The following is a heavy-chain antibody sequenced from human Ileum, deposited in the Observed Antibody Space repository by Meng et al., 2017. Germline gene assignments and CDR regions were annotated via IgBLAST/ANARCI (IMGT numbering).Heavy chain of an antibody. CDR2: IHHSGST. V-gene: IGHV4-4*02. Sequence: QVPVQGSGPGLVEPSGTLSLTCAVSGGSISSTYWWTWVRQAAGKGLEWIGEIHHSGSTNYNPSLKSRVTISVDKSKNQFSLNLRSVTAADTAVYYCARIDYGGNGIEKYYFDYWGQGTLVTVSS. CDR3: ARIDYGGNGIEKYYFDY. D-gene: IGHD4-23*01. J-gene: IGHJ4*02. CDR1: GGSISSTYW.